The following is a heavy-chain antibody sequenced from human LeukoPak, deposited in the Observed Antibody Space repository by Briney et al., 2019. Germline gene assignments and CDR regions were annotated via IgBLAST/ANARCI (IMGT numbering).Heavy chain of an antibody. Sequence: GGSLRLSCAASGLTVRSNYMSWVRQAPGKGLEWVSVIYSDGSTYYADSVKGRFTISRDNAKNSLYLQMNSLRAEDTAVYYCARDLMGIAYRGAFYYWGQGTLVTVSS. D-gene: IGHD6-13*01. CDR2: IYSDGST. CDR1: GLTVRSNY. CDR3: ARDLMGIAYRGAFYY. J-gene: IGHJ4*02. V-gene: IGHV3-53*01.